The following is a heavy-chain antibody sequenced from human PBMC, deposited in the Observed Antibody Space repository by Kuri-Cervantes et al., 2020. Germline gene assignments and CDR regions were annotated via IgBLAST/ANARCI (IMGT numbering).Heavy chain of an antibody. Sequence: SETLSLTCIVSGGSIRSSSNYWGWIRQPPGKGPEWIGSINYRGTTYYNPPLKSRVTISVDTSKNQFSLKLSSVAAADTAVYYCARLSYSGYVDYWGQGTLVTVSS. CDR2: INYRGTT. CDR1: GGSIRSSSNY. V-gene: IGHV4-39*01. D-gene: IGHD1-26*01. CDR3: ARLSYSGYVDY. J-gene: IGHJ4*02.